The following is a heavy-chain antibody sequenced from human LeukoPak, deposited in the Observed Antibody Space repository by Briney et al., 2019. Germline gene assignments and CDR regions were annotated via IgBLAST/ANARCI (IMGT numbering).Heavy chain of an antibody. Sequence: GGSLRLSCAASGFTFSSYWMSWVRQAPGKGLEWVANIKQDGSEKYYVDSVKGRFTISRDSAKNSLYLQMNSLRAEDAAVYYCATDTNLDLDYWGQGTLVTVSS. D-gene: IGHD1-1*01. CDR2: IKQDGSEK. V-gene: IGHV3-7*05. CDR1: GFTFSSYW. CDR3: ATDTNLDLDY. J-gene: IGHJ4*02.